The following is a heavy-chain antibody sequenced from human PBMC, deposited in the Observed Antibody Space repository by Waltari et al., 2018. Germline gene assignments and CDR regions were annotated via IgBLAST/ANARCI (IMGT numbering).Heavy chain of an antibody. CDR1: GFTFSSYG. CDR3: ARDRDGPHLDY. V-gene: IGHV3-33*01. CDR2: IWYDGSNK. Sequence: QVQLVESGGGVVQPGRSLRLSCAASGFTFSSYGMPWVRQAPGKGLEWVAVIWYDGSNKYYADSVKGRFTISRDNSKNTLYLQMNSLRAEDTAVYYCARDRDGPHLDYWGQGTLVTVSS. J-gene: IGHJ4*02.